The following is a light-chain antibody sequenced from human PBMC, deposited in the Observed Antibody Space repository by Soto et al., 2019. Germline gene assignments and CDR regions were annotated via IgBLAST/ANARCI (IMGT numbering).Light chain of an antibody. V-gene: IGKV3-11*01. CDR2: DST. CDR1: QSIHTS. CDR3: QQRNVWPPIT. Sequence: VLTHSPATLSLSPGERATLSCRASQSIHTSLAWYQQKSGKPPRLVIYDSTLRANGVPDRFGGSRSGTEFTLTINSLEPEDFAVYYCQQRNVWPPITFGQGRRLEIK. J-gene: IGKJ5*01.